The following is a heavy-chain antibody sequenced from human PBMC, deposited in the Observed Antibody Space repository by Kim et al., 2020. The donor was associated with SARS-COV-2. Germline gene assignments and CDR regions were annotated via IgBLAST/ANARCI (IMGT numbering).Heavy chain of an antibody. CDR3: TTEVPYYDFWSGYNYYGMDV. V-gene: IGHV3-15*01. CDR1: GFTFSNAW. J-gene: IGHJ6*02. Sequence: GGSLRLSCAASGFTFSNAWMSWVRQAPGKGLEWVGRIKSKTDGGTTDYAAPVKGRFTISRDDSKNTLYLQMNSLKTEDTAVYYCTTEVPYYDFWSGYNYYGMDVWGQGTTVTVSS. D-gene: IGHD3-3*01. CDR2: IKSKTDGGTT.